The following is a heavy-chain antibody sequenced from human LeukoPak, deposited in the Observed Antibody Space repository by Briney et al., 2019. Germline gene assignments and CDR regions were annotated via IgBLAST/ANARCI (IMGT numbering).Heavy chain of an antibody. CDR1: GFTFSSYA. V-gene: IGHV3-30*03. Sequence: PGASLRLSCAASGFTFSSYAMSWVRQAPGKGLEWVAVISYDGSNKYYADSVKGRFTISRDNSKNTLYLQMNSLRAEDTAVYYCARKEMAPNWGQGTLVTVSS. D-gene: IGHD5-24*01. CDR3: ARKEMAPN. CDR2: ISYDGSNK. J-gene: IGHJ4*02.